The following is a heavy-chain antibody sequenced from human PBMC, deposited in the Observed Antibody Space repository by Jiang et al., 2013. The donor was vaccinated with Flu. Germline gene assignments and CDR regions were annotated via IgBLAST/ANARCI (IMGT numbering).Heavy chain of an antibody. CDR3: GRDYYYTMNV. D-gene: IGHD2-21*01. V-gene: IGHV3-74*01. CDR2: ITSDGSHT. J-gene: IGHJ6*02. CDR1: GFTFSSSW. Sequence: VQLVESRGGLVQPGGSLRLSCVASGFTFSSSWMHWVRQAPGKGLVWVSHITSDGSHTTYADSVKGRFTISRDNAKNTVYLQMNSLRAEDTAIYYCGRDYYYTMNVWGQGTTVTVSS.